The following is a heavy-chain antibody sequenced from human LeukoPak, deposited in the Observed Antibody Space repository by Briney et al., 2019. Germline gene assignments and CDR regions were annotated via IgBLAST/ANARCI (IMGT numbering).Heavy chain of an antibody. CDR1: GFSFSNFA. J-gene: IGHJ4*02. Sequence: GGVLRLSCAASGFSFSNFAIHWVRQAPGKGLEWLAVISHDGATKHYADSVKGRFTISRDNSNNSLSLQMNSLSAEDTAVYYCARARGRWHLLPLDFWGQGTLVTVSS. V-gene: IGHV3-30*04. CDR2: ISHDGATK. D-gene: IGHD1-26*01. CDR3: ARARGRWHLLPLDF.